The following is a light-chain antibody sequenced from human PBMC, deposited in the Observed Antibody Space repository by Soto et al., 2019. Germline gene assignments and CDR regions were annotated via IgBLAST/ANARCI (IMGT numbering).Light chain of an antibody. J-gene: IGKJ2*01. CDR1: QSVTTK. CDR2: GAY. CDR3: QQYNNWPLYT. Sequence: ETVMTQSPASLSVSPGERATLSCRASQSVTTKLAWYQQKPGQAPRLLIYGAYTRATGIPARFSGSGSGTEFTLTISSLQSEDFAVYYCQQYNNWPLYTFGQGTKVDIK. V-gene: IGKV3-15*01.